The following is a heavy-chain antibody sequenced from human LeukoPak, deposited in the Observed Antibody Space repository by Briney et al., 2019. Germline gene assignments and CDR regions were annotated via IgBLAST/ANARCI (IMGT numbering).Heavy chain of an antibody. CDR3: ARRWNYGRNYYIDV. V-gene: IGHV4-34*01. D-gene: IGHD1-7*01. J-gene: IGHJ6*03. CDR1: VGSPSNYY. CDR2: SNYSGRI. Sequence: LETLSLSCAVSVGSPSNYYWSGIRHRPQKRVGCSGVSNYSGRINYTPSLMRRVTASVHTSKNQFSLTWTSVPATHRAVYYFARRWNYGRNYYIDVWSNGATVSVSS.